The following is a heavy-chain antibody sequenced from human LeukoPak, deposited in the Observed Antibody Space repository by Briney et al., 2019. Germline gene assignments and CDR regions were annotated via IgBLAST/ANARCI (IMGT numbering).Heavy chain of an antibody. CDR2: INPNSGGT. CDR1: GYTFTGYY. CDR3: ARTYDFWSGYYVY. Sequence: APVKVSCKASGYTFTGYYMHWVRQAPGQGLEWMGWINPNSGGTNYAQKFQGRVTMTRDTSISTAYVELSRLRSDDTAVYYCARTYDFWSGYYVYWGQGTLVTVSS. D-gene: IGHD3-3*01. J-gene: IGHJ4*02. V-gene: IGHV1-2*02.